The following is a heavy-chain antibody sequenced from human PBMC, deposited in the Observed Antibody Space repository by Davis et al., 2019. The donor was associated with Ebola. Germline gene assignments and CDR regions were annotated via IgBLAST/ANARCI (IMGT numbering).Heavy chain of an antibody. CDR1: GFTFSSYA. CDR2: LGTSADT. V-gene: IGHV3-23*01. J-gene: IGHJ3*02. CDR3: VKDTSNIWFDI. Sequence: PGGSLRLSCAASGFTFSSYAMNWVRRAPGKGLEWVSTLGTSADTYYADSVKGRFTISRDNSKNTLYLQMNGLRVEDTAIYFCVKDTSNIWFDIWGQGTMVTVSS. D-gene: IGHD1-26*01.